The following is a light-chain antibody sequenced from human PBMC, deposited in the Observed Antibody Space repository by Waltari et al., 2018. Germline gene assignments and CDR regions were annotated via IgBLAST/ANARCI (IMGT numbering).Light chain of an antibody. V-gene: IGKV2-30*02. CDR2: KVS. CDR3: MQGSRWPPWT. J-gene: IGKJ1*01. Sequence: DIVLTQSPLSLPVTLGQPASISCRSSESLAHSDGNTYINWFHQRPGQSPRRLIYKVSKRDPGVPDRVRGSGSGTDFTLTISRVEAEDVGIYYCMQGSRWPPWTFGQGTKVEV. CDR1: ESLAHSDGNTY.